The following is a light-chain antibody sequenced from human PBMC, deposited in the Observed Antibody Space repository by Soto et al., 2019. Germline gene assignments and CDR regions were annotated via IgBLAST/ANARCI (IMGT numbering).Light chain of an antibody. Sequence: IVMTQSPATLSVSPGERGTLSCRASQSISSNLAWYQQKPGQAPRLLIYGASTRATGIPVRFSGSGSGTEFALTISSLQSEDVGIYYCQQNKDWPGTFGQGTKVDIK. V-gene: IGKV3-15*01. CDR2: GAS. CDR3: QQNKDWPGT. CDR1: QSISSN. J-gene: IGKJ1*01.